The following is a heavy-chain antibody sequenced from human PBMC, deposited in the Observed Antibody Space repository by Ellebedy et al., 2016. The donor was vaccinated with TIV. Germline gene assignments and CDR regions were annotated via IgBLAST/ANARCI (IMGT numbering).Heavy chain of an antibody. CDR2: IYSSGTT. J-gene: IGHJ6*02. Sequence: SETLSLTXTVSGDYISSYYWSWIRQPPGKGLEWIGYIYSSGTTVYSPSRKSRVTISIDTSKNQFSLRLNSVTAADAAVYYCASLKGESVYYGLDVWGQGTTVTVSS. CDR1: GDYISSYY. D-gene: IGHD2/OR15-2a*01. CDR3: ASLKGESVYYGLDV. V-gene: IGHV4-59*01.